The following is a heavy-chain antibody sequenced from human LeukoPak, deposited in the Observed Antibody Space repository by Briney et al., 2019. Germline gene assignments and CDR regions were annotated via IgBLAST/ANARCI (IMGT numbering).Heavy chain of an antibody. J-gene: IGHJ2*01. Sequence: GGSLRLSCAASGFTFSSYGMHWVRQAPGKGLEWVAVISYDGSNKYYADSVKGRFTISRDNSKNTLYLQMNSLRAEDTAVYYCVKVRDYWYFELWGRGTLVTVSS. CDR3: VKVRDYWYFEL. CDR1: GFTFSSYG. CDR2: ISYDGSNK. V-gene: IGHV3-30*18.